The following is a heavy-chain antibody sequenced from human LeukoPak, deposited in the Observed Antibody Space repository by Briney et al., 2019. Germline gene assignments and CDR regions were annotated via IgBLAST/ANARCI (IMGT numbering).Heavy chain of an antibody. V-gene: IGHV1-2*02. CDR3: ARASYSIPLDY. D-gene: IGHD6-13*01. Sequence: ASVKVSRKASGYTFTGYYIHWVRQAPGQGLEWMGWIIPNSGATNYLQKFQGRVTMTRDTSISTAYMELSSLRSDDSAFYYCARASYSIPLDYWGQGTLVTVSS. CDR2: IIPNSGAT. CDR1: GYTFTGYY. J-gene: IGHJ4*02.